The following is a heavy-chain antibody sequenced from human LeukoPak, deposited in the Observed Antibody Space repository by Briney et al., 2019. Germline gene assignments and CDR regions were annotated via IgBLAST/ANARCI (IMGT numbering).Heavy chain of an antibody. V-gene: IGHV1-24*01. CDR3: ATGLYCGGDCPFDY. CDR1: GYTLTELS. J-gene: IGHJ4*02. Sequence: ASVKVSCKVSGYTLTELSMHWVRQAPGKGLEWMGGFDPEDGETIYAQKFQGRATMTEDTSTDTAYMELSSLRSEDTAVYYCATGLYCGGDCPFDYWGQGTLVTVSS. D-gene: IGHD2-21*02. CDR2: FDPEDGET.